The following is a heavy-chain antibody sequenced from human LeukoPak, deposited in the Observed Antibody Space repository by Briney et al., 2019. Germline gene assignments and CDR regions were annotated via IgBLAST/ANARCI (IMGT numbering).Heavy chain of an antibody. CDR1: GFAFSTYS. CDR2: IRSDSTII. J-gene: IGHJ4*02. D-gene: IGHD2-8*01. Sequence: GGSLRLSCTASGFAFSTYSMNWVRQAPEKGLEWVSYIRSDSTIINYAGSVKGRFTISRDNAKNSLYLQMNSLRAEDTAVYFCARVQAGKWDFDFWGQGTLVTVSS. V-gene: IGHV3-48*01. CDR3: ARVQAGKWDFDF.